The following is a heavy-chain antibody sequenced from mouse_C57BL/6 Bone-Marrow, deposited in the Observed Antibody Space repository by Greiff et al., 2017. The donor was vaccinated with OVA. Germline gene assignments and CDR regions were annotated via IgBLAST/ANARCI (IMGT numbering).Heavy chain of an antibody. CDR1: GYTFTSYG. CDR2: IYPRSGNT. Sequence: QVQLQQSGAELARPGASVKLSCKASGYTFTSYGISWVKQRTGQGLEWIGEIYPRSGNTYYNEKFKGKAKLTADKSSSTAYMELRSLTSEDSAVYFCARCRLGSFAYWGQGTLVTVSA. V-gene: IGHV1-81*01. D-gene: IGHD3-2*02. CDR3: ARCRLGSFAY. J-gene: IGHJ3*01.